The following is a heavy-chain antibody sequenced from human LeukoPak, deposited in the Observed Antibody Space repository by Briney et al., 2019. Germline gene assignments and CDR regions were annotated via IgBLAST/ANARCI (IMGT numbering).Heavy chain of an antibody. CDR3: ARVRSSCSGNRHYYYQYMDV. Sequence: PGGSLRLSCEVSGFIFSDYSFNWVRQVPGKGLEWVSYISDDSRTVDYTDSVNGRFTVSRDTAKNSLFLQMNTLRAEDTAVYYCARVRSSCSGNRHYYYQYMDVWGNGTTVTVTS. J-gene: IGHJ6*03. D-gene: IGHD3-3*01. V-gene: IGHV3-48*01. CDR1: GFIFSDYS. CDR2: ISDDSRTV.